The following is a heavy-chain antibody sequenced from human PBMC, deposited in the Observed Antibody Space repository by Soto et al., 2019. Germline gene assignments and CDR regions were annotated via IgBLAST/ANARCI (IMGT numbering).Heavy chain of an antibody. CDR1: GFSFSDAW. CDR2: IKSKAHGETA. CDR3: TTGVDGYNPFDY. D-gene: IGHD5-12*01. Sequence: EAQLVESGGGLVEPGGSLRVSCAASGFSFSDAWMIWVRQAPGKGLEWVGRIKSKAHGETADYAAPVKGRFTISRDDSKNTVYLQMNSLKIEDTAVYYCTTGVDGYNPFDYWGQGTLVTASS. J-gene: IGHJ4*02. V-gene: IGHV3-15*07.